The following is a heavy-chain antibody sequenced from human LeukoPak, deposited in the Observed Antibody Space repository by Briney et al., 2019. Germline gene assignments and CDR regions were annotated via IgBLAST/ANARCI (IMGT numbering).Heavy chain of an antibody. D-gene: IGHD4-17*01. V-gene: IGHV3-9*01. CDR2: ISWNSGSI. J-gene: IGHJ4*02. CDR1: GFTFDDYA. CDR3: ARLAVTTWFDY. Sequence: GGSLRLSCAASGFTFDDYAMHWVRQAPGKGLEWVSGISWNSGSIGYADSVKGRFTISRDNAKNTLYLQMNSLRAEDTAVYCCARLAVTTWFDYWGQGTLVTVSS.